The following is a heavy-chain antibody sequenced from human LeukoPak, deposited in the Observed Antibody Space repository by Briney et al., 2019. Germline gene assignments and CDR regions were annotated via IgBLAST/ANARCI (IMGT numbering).Heavy chain of an antibody. J-gene: IGHJ4*02. CDR1: GFTFSSYA. Sequence: GGSLRLSYAASGFTFSSYAMSWVRQAPGKGLEWVSAISGSGGSTYYADSVKGRFTISRDNSKNTLYLQMNSLRAEDTAVYYCARGNTMVRGVIITSYFDYWGQGTLVTVSS. CDR2: ISGSGGST. D-gene: IGHD3-10*01. CDR3: ARGNTMVRGVIITSYFDY. V-gene: IGHV3-23*01.